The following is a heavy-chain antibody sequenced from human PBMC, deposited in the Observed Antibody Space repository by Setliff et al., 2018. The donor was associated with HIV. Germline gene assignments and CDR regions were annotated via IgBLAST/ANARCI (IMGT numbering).Heavy chain of an antibody. CDR1: GASITTDTYY. V-gene: IGHV4-39*07. CDR2: IYHRGST. CDR3: ATATAYGQFDF. J-gene: IGHJ4*02. Sequence: SETLSLTCTVSGASITTDTYYWAWIRQPPGKGLEWIGSIYHRGSTHHNPSLKSRVTMSVDTSKNQFSLRLSSVTAADTAVYYCATATAYGQFDFWGQGTLVTVSS. D-gene: IGHD2-21*02.